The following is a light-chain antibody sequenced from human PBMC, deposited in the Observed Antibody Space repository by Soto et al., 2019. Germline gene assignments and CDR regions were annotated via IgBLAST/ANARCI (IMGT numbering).Light chain of an antibody. Sequence: QSVLNQAAAVSGCPGQSITICCTGKRKEGCGYNYVSSYQQHPGKAPNFLIYDVSSRPSGVSNRFSGSKSGNTASLTISGLQADDEADYYCCSYTPSNTPHTVFGTGTKVTVL. CDR1: RKEGCGYNY. CDR3: CSYTPSNTPHTV. J-gene: IGLJ1*01. V-gene: IGLV2-14*03. CDR2: DVS.